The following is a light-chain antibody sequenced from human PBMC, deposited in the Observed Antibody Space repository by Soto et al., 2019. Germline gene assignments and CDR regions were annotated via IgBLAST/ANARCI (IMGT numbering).Light chain of an antibody. CDR1: QGIGND. CDR3: LQDFHFPLS. Sequence: AIQMTQSPSSLSASVGDRVTITCRASQGIGNDLAWYQQKPGKAPKLLIYAASTLQSGVPSRLSGNGSGTDFTLTISSLQPGDLASYYCLQDFHFPLSFGGGTKVEIK. V-gene: IGKV1-6*02. J-gene: IGKJ4*01. CDR2: AAS.